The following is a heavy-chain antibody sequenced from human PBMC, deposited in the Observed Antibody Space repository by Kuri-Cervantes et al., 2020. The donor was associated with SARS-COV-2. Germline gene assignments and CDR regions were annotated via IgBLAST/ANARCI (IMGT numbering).Heavy chain of an antibody. CDR2: ISYDGSNK. CDR1: GFTFSSYG. J-gene: IGHJ6*02. CDR3: AKEIDIVVVPAAPYYYYGMDV. Sequence: LSLTCAASGFTFSSYGMHWVRQAPGKGLEWVAVISYDGSNKYYADSVKGRLTISRDNSKNTLYLQMNSLRAEDTAVYYCAKEIDIVVVPAAPYYYYGMDVWGQGTTVTVSS. V-gene: IGHV3-30*18. D-gene: IGHD2-2*01.